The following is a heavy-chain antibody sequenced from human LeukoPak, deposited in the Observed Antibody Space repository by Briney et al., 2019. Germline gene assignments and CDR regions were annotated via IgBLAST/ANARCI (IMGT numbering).Heavy chain of an antibody. CDR1: GGSISSYY. CDR2: IYYTGNT. D-gene: IGHD2-15*01. J-gene: IGHJ4*02. CDR3: ARLDELLAFDY. Sequence: SETLSLTCTVSGGSISSYYWSWIRQPPGKGLEWVGFIYYTGNTNYSPAVKSRVIISVDTSKNQFCLELSFVTAAGTAVYYCARLDELLAFDYWGEGTLVTVSS. V-gene: IGHV4-59*08.